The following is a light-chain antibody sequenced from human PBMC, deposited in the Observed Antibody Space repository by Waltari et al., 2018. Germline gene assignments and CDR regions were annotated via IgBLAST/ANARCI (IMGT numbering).Light chain of an antibody. Sequence: QSALSQPASVSGSPGQPPTITCTGASTDLASYNLVAWYQHHPNRAPQLIIYESTKRPSGISHRFSGAKSGATASLRISGLQADDEADYYCCSYTGSSTSYGCGGGTKVTVL. CDR3: CSYTGSSTSYG. J-gene: IGLJ1*01. V-gene: IGLV2-23*01. CDR2: EST. CDR1: STDLASYNL.